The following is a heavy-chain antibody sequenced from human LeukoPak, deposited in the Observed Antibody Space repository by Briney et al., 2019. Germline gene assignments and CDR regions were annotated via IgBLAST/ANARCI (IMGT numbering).Heavy chain of an antibody. J-gene: IGHJ6*03. D-gene: IGHD4-23*01. CDR1: GYSFTSYW. V-gene: IGHV5-51*01. CDR2: IYPGDSDT. CDR3: ARRVVTPNYYYYMDV. Sequence: GESLKISCKGAGYSFTSYWIGWVRQMPGKGLEWMGIIYPGDSDTRYSPSFQGQVTISADKSISTAYLQWSSLKASDTAMYYCARRVVTPNYYYYMDVWGNGTTVTVSS.